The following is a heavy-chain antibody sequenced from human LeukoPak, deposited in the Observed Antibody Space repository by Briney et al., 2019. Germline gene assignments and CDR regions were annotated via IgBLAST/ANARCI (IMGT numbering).Heavy chain of an antibody. CDR1: GGSFSGYY. D-gene: IGHD4-11*01. J-gene: IGHJ3*02. CDR3: ARAPWAYGNYVHAFDI. V-gene: IGHV4-34*01. CDR2: IYSGGRI. Sequence: SETLSLTCAVYGGSFSGYYWSWIRQPPGKGLEWIGSIYSGGRIYYNPSLKSRVSISIDTSNNDLSLKVTSATAADTAGYYCARAPWAYGNYVHAFDIWGQGTMVTVSS.